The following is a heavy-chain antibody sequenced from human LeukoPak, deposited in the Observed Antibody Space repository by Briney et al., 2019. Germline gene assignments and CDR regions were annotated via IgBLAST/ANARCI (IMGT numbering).Heavy chain of an antibody. D-gene: IGHD3-22*01. J-gene: IGHJ4*02. V-gene: IGHV3-9*01. CDR3: VKTYYYDSSGYPD. CDR1: GFTFDDYA. Sequence: PGGSLRLSCAASGFTFDDYAMHWVRQAPGKGLEWVSGISWNSGSIGYADSVKGRFTISRDNAKNSLYLQMNSLRAEDTALYYCVKTYYYDSSGYPDWGQGTLVTVSS. CDR2: ISWNSGSI.